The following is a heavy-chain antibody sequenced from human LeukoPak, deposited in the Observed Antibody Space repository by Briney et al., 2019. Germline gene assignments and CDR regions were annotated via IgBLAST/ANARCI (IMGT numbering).Heavy chain of an antibody. CDR1: GFTFSSYA. J-gene: IGHJ4*02. Sequence: GASLRLSCAASGFTFSSYAMSWVRQAPGKGLEWVSGTSGSGGSIYYADSVKGRFTISRDNSKNTLYLQMNSLRAEDTAVYYCARDSSGSYWGQGTLVTVSS. CDR2: TSGSGGSI. D-gene: IGHD6-19*01. CDR3: ARDSSGSY. V-gene: IGHV3-23*01.